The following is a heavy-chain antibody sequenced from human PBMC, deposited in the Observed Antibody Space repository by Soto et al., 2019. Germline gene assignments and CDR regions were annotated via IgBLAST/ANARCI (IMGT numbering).Heavy chain of an antibody. CDR2: IGRTGGST. D-gene: IGHD6-19*01. CDR1: GFTFRNYA. J-gene: IGHJ4*02. CDR3: AKNPLLGQWLEPFDY. V-gene: IGHV3-23*01. Sequence: EVQLLESGGGLVQPGGSLRLSCGVSGFTFRNYAMSWVRQAPGKGLEWVSTIGRTGGSTYYADSAKGRFIISRDNSKNTRFLQMNALRAEDTAVYYCAKNPLLGQWLEPFDYWGQGTLVTVSS.